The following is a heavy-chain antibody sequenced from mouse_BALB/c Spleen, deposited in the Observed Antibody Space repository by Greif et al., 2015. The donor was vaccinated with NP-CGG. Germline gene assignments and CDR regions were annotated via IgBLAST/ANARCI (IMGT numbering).Heavy chain of an antibody. J-gene: IGHJ4*01. D-gene: IGHD2-4*01. CDR1: GFTFSDYY. CDR3: ARQYDYEGYAMDY. CDR2: ISNGGGST. Sequence: EVKLQESGGGLVQPGGSLKLSCATSGFTFSDYYMYWVRQTPEKGLEWVAYISNGGGSTYYPDTVKGRFTISRDNAKNALYLQMSRLKSEDTAMYYCARQYDYEGYAMDYWGQGASVTVSS. V-gene: IGHV5-12*02.